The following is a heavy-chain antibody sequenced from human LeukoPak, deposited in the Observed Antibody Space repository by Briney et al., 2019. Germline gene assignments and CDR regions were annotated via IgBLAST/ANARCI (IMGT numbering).Heavy chain of an antibody. D-gene: IGHD1-26*01. Sequence: TGGSLRLSCAASGFTFSSYGMHWVRQAPGKGLEWVAVISYDGSNKYYADSVKGRFTISRDNSKNTLYLQMNSLRAEDTAVYYCAKGTVDRWELILGGDAFDIWGQGTMVTVSS. CDR1: GFTFSSYG. CDR3: AKGTVDRWELILGGDAFDI. J-gene: IGHJ3*02. V-gene: IGHV3-30*18. CDR2: ISYDGSNK.